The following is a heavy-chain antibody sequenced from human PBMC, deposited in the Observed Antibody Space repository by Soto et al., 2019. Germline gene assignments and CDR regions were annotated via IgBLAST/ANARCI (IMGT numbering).Heavy chain of an antibody. CDR1: VYTSTSHG. CDR2: ISAYNGNT. D-gene: IGHD5-18*01. Sequence: SEKASCKSPVYTSTSHGIILVRQAPGQGLEWMGWISAYNGNTNYAQKLQGRVTMTTDTSTSTAYMEMRSLRSDDTAVYYCARDRRGYSYGLDYWGQGTLGSVSS. J-gene: IGHJ4*02. V-gene: IGHV1-18*04. CDR3: ARDRRGYSYGLDY.